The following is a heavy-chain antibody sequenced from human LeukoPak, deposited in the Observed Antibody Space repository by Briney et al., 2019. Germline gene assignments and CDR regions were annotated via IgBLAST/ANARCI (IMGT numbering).Heavy chain of an antibody. J-gene: IGHJ4*02. Sequence: GSLRLSCAASGFAFGRYAMSWVRQAPGKGLEWIGEINHSGSTNYNPSLKSRVTISVDTSKNQFSLKLSSVTAADTAVYYCARGVVVITTHLDYWGQGTLVTVSS. D-gene: IGHD3-22*01. CDR3: ARGVVVITTHLDY. CDR1: GFAFGRYA. V-gene: IGHV4-34*01. CDR2: INHSGST.